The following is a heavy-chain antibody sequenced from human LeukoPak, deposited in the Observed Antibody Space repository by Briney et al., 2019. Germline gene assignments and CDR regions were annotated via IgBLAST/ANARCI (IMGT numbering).Heavy chain of an antibody. Sequence: SETLSLTCTVSGGSISSSSYYWGWIRQPPGKGLEWIGSIYYSGSTYYTPSLKSRVTLSVDTSKNQFSLRLNSVTAAGTAVYYCARLAYGDGYNPFDYWGQGTLVTVSS. CDR2: IYYSGST. J-gene: IGHJ4*02. CDR3: ARLAYGDGYNPFDY. CDR1: GGSISSSSYY. V-gene: IGHV4-39*07. D-gene: IGHD5-24*01.